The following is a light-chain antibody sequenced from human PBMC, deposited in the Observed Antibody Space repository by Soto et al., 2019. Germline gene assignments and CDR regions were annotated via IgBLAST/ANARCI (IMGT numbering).Light chain of an antibody. V-gene: IGKV3-20*01. CDR2: GAS. J-gene: IGKJ1*01. Sequence: EIVLTQSPGTLSLSPGERATLSCRASQSVSSSYLAWYQQKPGQAPRLLIYGASSRATGIPDRFSGSGSGTDFTLTTSRLEPEDFAVYYCQQYGSXPLRTFGQGTKVDIK. CDR3: QQYGSXPLRT. CDR1: QSVSSSY.